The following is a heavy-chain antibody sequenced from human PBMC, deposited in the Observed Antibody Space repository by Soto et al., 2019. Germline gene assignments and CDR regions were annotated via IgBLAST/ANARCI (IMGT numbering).Heavy chain of an antibody. D-gene: IGHD3-22*01. CDR1: DFSVNSPKMG. V-gene: IGHV2-26*01. CDR3: ARVIYDPGDYYWFDT. CDR2: IFSNGEK. J-gene: IGHJ5*02. Sequence: QVTLKESGPVLVKPTETLTLTCTVSDFSVNSPKMGVSWIRQPPGKALEWLAHIFSNGEKSYQTSLKSRLSISKDTSKSLVVLTMTGMDPVDTATYYCARVIYDPGDYYWFDTWGQGTLVTVSS.